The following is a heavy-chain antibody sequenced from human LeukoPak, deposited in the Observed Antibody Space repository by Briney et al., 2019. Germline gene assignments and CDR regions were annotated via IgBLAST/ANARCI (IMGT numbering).Heavy chain of an antibody. Sequence: PGGSLRLSCAASGFTFSSYAMNWVRQAPGKGLEWVSGISGSGGSTYYADSVKGRFNISRDNSKNTLYLQMNSLRAEDTAVYYCAKGRDSYRYDMDVWGQGTTVTVSS. CDR1: GFTFSSYA. CDR2: ISGSGGST. J-gene: IGHJ6*02. CDR3: AKGRDSYRYDMDV. V-gene: IGHV3-23*01. D-gene: IGHD5-18*01.